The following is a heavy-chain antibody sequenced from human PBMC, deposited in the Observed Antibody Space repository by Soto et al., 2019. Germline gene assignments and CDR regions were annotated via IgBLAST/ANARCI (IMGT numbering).Heavy chain of an antibody. CDR3: NTGTRSFSGYERGY. J-gene: IGHJ4*02. Sequence: EVQLVESGGGLVKPGGSLRLSCAASGFTFSNAWMSWVRQAPGKGLEWVGRIKSNTDGGTIDYAAPVKGRFTISRDDSKNTLYLQMNSLKTDDTAVSYCNTGTRSFSGYERGYWGQGTMVTVSS. V-gene: IGHV3-15*05. D-gene: IGHD5-12*01. CDR1: GFTFSNAW. CDR2: IKSNTDGGTI.